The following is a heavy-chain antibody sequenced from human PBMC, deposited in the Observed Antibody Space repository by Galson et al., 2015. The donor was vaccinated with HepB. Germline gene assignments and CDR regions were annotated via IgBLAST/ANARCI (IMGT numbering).Heavy chain of an antibody. CDR1: GFTFSSYA. D-gene: IGHD3-22*01. Sequence: SLRLSCAASGFTFSSYAMSWVRQAPGKGLEWVSAISGGGGSTYFADSVKGRFTISRDNSKNTLSLQMNSLRVEDTAVYYCAKTYDSSLPWDYFDYWGQGTLVTVSS. CDR2: ISGGGGST. J-gene: IGHJ4*02. V-gene: IGHV3-23*01. CDR3: AKTYDSSLPWDYFDY.